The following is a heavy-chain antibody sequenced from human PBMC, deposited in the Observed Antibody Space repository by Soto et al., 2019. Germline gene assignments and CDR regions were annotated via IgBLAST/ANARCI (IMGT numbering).Heavy chain of an antibody. CDR3: GRVPDY. CDR1: GGSISSGGYS. J-gene: IGHJ4*02. D-gene: IGHD2-2*01. V-gene: IGHV4-30-2*01. Sequence: QLQLQESGSGLVKPSQTLSLTCAVSGGSISSGGYSWSWIRQPPGKGLEWIGYIYHSGSTCYNPPRQGRVTISVDRYKNQFSLKLSSVTAADTAVYYCGRVPDYWGQGTLVTVSS. CDR2: IYHSGST.